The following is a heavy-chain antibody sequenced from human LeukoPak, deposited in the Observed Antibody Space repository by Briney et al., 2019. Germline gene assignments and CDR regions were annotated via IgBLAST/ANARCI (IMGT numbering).Heavy chain of an antibody. Sequence: GESLKISCKDSGYTFTSYWIGWVRQLPGKGLEWMGIIYPGDSDTRYSPSFQGQVTISADKSITTAYLQWSSLRASDTAMYYCARQSRDGSKTRGYYFDYWGQGTLVTVSS. J-gene: IGHJ4*02. CDR1: GYTFTSYW. CDR2: IYPGDSDT. V-gene: IGHV5-51*01. CDR3: ARQSRDGSKTRGYYFDY. D-gene: IGHD3-10*01.